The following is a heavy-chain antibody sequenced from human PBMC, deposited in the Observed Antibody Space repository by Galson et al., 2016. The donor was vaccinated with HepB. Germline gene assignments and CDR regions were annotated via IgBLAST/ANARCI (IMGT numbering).Heavy chain of an antibody. D-gene: IGHD1-7*01. Sequence: LRLSCAASGFTFSSYSMNWVRQAPGKGLEWVSSISSSSSYIYYADSVKGRFTISRDNAKNSLYLQMNSLRAEDTAVYYCARASGYNWNYLMIFNYFDYWGQGTLVTVFS. V-gene: IGHV3-21*01. CDR1: GFTFSSYS. CDR3: ARASGYNWNYLMIFNYFDY. CDR2: ISSSSSYI. J-gene: IGHJ4*02.